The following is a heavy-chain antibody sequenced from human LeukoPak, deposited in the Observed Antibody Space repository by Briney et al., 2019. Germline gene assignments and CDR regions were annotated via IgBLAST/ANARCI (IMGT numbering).Heavy chain of an antibody. Sequence: GGSLRLSCAASGFTFSSYSMNWVRQAPGKGLEWVSSISSSSSYIYYADSVKGRFTISRDNAKNSLYLQMNSLRAEDTAVYYCARAPCKGSGSYYPYYFDYWGQGTLVTVSS. CDR2: ISSSSSYI. V-gene: IGHV3-21*01. J-gene: IGHJ4*02. CDR1: GFTFSSYS. CDR3: ARAPCKGSGSYYPYYFDY. D-gene: IGHD3-10*01.